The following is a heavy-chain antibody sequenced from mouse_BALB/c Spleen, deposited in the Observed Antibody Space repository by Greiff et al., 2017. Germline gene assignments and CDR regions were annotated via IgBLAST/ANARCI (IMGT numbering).Heavy chain of an antibody. CDR3: ARGGYYYGSSYPFAY. Sequence: VQVVESGPGLVAPSQSLSITCTVSGFSLTGYGVNWVRQPPGKGLEWLGMIWGDGSTDYNSALKSRLSISKDNSKSQVFLKMNSLQTDDTARYYCARGGYYYGSSYPFAYWGQGTLVTVSA. J-gene: IGHJ3*01. CDR1: GFSLTGYG. CDR2: IWGDGST. D-gene: IGHD1-1*01. V-gene: IGHV2-6-7*01.